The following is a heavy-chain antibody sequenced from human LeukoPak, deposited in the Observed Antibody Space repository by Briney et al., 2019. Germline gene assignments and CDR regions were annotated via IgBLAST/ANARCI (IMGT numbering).Heavy chain of an antibody. V-gene: IGHV1-69*13. D-gene: IGHD5-24*01. Sequence: SVKVSCKASGGTFSSYAISWVRQAPGQALEWMGGIIPIFGTANYAQKFQGRVTITADESTSTAYMELSSLRSEDTAVYYCARKKMEDGYNTFDYWGQGTLVTVSS. CDR1: GGTFSSYA. J-gene: IGHJ4*02. CDR2: IIPIFGTA. CDR3: ARKKMEDGYNTFDY.